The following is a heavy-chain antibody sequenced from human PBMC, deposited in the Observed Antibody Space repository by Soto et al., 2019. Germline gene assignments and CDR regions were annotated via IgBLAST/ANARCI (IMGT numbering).Heavy chain of an antibody. CDR1: GDSISSYS. D-gene: IGHD3-22*01. J-gene: IGHJ4*02. CDR2: IHYNGNT. CDR3: ARIAHLHTSAYLGD. Sequence: SETLSLTCTVSGDSISSYSWSWIRQPPGKGLEWIGNIHYNGNTKYSPSLKSRVTMSVDTSKNQFSLKLRSVTAADTAVYYCARIAHLHTSAYLGDWGQGTLVTVSS. V-gene: IGHV4-59*01.